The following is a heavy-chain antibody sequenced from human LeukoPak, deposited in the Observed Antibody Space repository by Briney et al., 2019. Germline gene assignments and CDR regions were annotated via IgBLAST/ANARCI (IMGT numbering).Heavy chain of an antibody. J-gene: IGHJ4*02. CDR3: ARVYDYYDSSGLSY. V-gene: IGHV1-2*02. CDR1: GYTFTGYY. CDR2: INPNSGGT. Sequence: ASVKVSCKASGYTFTGYYMHWVRQAPGQGLEWMGWINPNSGGTNYAQKFQGRVTMTRDTSISTAYMELSRLRSDDTAVYYCARVYDYYDSSGLSYWGQGTLVTVSS. D-gene: IGHD3-22*01.